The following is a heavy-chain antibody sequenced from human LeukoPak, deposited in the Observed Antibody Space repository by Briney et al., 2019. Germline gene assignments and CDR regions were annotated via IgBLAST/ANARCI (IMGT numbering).Heavy chain of an antibody. V-gene: IGHV5-51*01. D-gene: IGHD1-26*01. CDR3: AMSLVRSNLRFDY. J-gene: IGHJ4*02. CDR1: GYTFTSYW. CDR2: FYPGDSDT. Sequence: GESLKISCKGSGYTFTSYWIGWVRQMPGKGLEWMGFFYPGDSDTRYSPSFQGQVTISADKSISTAYLQWSSLKASDTAMYYCAMSLVRSNLRFDYWGQGTLVTVSS.